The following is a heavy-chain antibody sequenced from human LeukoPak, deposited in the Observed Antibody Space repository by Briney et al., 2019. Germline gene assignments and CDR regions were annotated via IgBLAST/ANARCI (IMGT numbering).Heavy chain of an antibody. CDR1: GYSISSGYY. Sequence: KPSETLSLTCTVSGYSISSGYYWGCIRQPPGKGLEWIGSFDQSGSTNYNPSLKSRVTISVDTSKNQFSLKLSSVTAADTAVYYCARSGYSYGWHYYYYMDVWGKGTTVTVSS. CDR2: FDQSGST. V-gene: IGHV4-38-2*02. CDR3: ARSGYSYGWHYYYYMDV. D-gene: IGHD5-18*01. J-gene: IGHJ6*03.